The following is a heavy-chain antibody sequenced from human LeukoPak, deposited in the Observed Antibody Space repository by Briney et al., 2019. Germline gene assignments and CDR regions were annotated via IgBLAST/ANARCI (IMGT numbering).Heavy chain of an antibody. Sequence: GESLKISCKGSGYSFTNYWIAWVRQMPGKGLEWMGLIYPGDSDTRYSPSFQGQVTISADKSISTAYLQWSSLKASDTAMYYCARAYGDYYDSSGYAYWGQGTLVTVSS. J-gene: IGHJ4*02. V-gene: IGHV5-51*01. CDR3: ARAYGDYYDSSGYAY. CDR1: GYSFTNYW. CDR2: IYPGDSDT. D-gene: IGHD3-22*01.